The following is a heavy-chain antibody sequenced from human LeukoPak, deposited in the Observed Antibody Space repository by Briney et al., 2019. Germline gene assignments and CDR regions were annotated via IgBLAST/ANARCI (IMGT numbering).Heavy chain of an antibody. D-gene: IGHD3-10*01. V-gene: IGHV3-48*03. CDR1: GFTFSSYE. Sequence: GGSLRLSCAASGFTFSSYEMHWVRQAPGKGLEWVSYISSSDSTIYYADSVKGRFTISRDNSKSTLYIQMNSLRAEDTAVYYCARAKPKNMVRGLIMRRESRYYFDYWGQGTLVTVSS. J-gene: IGHJ4*02. CDR2: ISSSDSTI. CDR3: ARAKPKNMVRGLIMRRESRYYFDY.